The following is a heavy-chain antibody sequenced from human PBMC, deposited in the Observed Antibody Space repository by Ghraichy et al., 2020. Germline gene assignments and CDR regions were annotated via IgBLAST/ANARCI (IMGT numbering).Heavy chain of an antibody. CDR3: AKDSEYYDSSGYSDY. J-gene: IGHJ4*02. CDR2: ISGSGGST. V-gene: IGHV3-23*01. D-gene: IGHD3-22*01. Sequence: GGSLRLSCAASGFTFSSYAMSWVRQAPGKGLEWVSAISGSGGSTYYADSVKGRFTISRDNSKNTLYLQMNSLRAEDTAVYYCAKDSEYYDSSGYSDYWGQGTLVTVSS. CDR1: GFTFSSYA.